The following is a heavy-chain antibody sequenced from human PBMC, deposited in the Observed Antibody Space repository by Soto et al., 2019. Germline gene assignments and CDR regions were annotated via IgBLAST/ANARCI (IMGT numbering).Heavy chain of an antibody. Sequence: GGSLRLSCAASGVTFSSYAMSWVRQAPGKGLEWVSAISGSGGSTYYADSVKGRFTISRDNSKNTLYLQMNSLRAEDTAVYYCAKGDIVVVPAAPVYYGMDVWGKGTTVTVSS. CDR3: AKGDIVVVPAAPVYYGMDV. CDR1: GVTFSSYA. D-gene: IGHD2-2*01. J-gene: IGHJ6*04. CDR2: ISGSGGST. V-gene: IGHV3-23*01.